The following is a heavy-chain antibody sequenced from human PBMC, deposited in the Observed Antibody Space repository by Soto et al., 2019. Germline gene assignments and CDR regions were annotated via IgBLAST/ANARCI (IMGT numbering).Heavy chain of an antibody. V-gene: IGHV4-39*01. CDR2: IDHSGST. Sequence: QLQLQESGPGLVKPSETLSLTCTVSGVSISSDNYYWNWIRQPPGKGLEWIGSIDHSGSTYYNSSLTCRVTISVDTSRNQFSLKLSSVTAADTAVYYCYSYGCWGQGTLVTVSS. CDR3: YSYGC. CDR1: GVSISSDNYY. D-gene: IGHD5-18*01. J-gene: IGHJ4*02.